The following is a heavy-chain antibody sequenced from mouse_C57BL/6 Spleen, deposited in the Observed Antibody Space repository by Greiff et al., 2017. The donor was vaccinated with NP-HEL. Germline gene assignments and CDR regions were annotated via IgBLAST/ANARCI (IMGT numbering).Heavy chain of an antibody. CDR1: GYTFTSYW. V-gene: IGHV1-5*01. Sequence: VQLQQSGTVLARPGASVKMSCKTSGYTFTSYWMHWVKQRPGQGLEWIGAVYPGNSDTSYNQKFKGKANLTAVTSASTAYMELSSLTNEDSAVYYCTREGDFDDYLFAYWGQGTLVTVSA. CDR3: TREGDFDDYLFAY. CDR2: VYPGNSDT. J-gene: IGHJ3*01. D-gene: IGHD2-4*01.